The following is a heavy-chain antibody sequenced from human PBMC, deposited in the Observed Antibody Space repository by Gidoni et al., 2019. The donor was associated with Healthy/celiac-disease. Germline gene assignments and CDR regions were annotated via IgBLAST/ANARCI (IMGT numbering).Heavy chain of an antibody. CDR2: ISYDGSNK. CDR1: GFPFRCHG. Sequence: QVQLVESGGGVVQPGRSLRLPCAAPGFPFRCHGLHWVRQAPGKGLEWVAVISYDGSNKDYADSVKGRFTISRDNSKNTLYLQMNSLRAEDTAVYYCAKDPRGAASWGAVGPKPYYFDYWGQGTLVTVSS. J-gene: IGHJ4*02. CDR3: AKDPRGAASWGAVGPKPYYFDY. V-gene: IGHV3-30*18. D-gene: IGHD3-10*01.